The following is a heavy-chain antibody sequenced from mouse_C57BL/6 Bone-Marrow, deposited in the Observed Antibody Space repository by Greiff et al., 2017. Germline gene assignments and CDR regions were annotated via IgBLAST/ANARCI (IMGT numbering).Heavy chain of an antibody. J-gene: IGHJ4*01. CDR1: GFSFNTYA. CDR2: ISSKSNNYAT. D-gene: IGHD2-3*01. Sequence: EVQRVESGGGLVQPTGSLKLSCAASGFSFNTYAMNWVRQAPGKGLEWVARISSKSNNYATYYADSVKDRFTISSDDSESMLYLQMNNLKTEDTAMYCCVRLLHDAMDDWGQGTSVTVSS. V-gene: IGHV10-1*01. CDR3: VRLLHDAMDD.